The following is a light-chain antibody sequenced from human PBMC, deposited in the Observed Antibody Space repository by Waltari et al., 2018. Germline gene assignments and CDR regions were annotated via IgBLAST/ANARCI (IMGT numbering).Light chain of an antibody. Sequence: QSALTQPASVSGSPGQSITISCSGTSDDIGGFNLVSWYQQYPGKAPKLIIYEVPKWPSGVSHRFSGSKSGSTASLTVSGLQPEDEAEYFCCSYSRVTTYVVFGGGTRVTV. CDR3: CSYSRVTTYVV. CDR1: SDDIGGFNL. V-gene: IGLV2-23*02. CDR2: EVP. J-gene: IGLJ2*01.